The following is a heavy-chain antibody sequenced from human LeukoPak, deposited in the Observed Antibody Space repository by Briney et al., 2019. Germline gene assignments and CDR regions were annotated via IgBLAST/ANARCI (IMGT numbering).Heavy chain of an antibody. CDR3: ARVPYTTVTTPYYFDY. Sequence: SETLSLTCTVSGGSISSYYWSWIRQPPGKGLEWIGEINHSGSTNYNPSLKSRVTISVDTSKNQFSLKLSSVTAADTAVYYCARVPYTTVTTPYYFDYWGQGTLVTVSS. J-gene: IGHJ4*02. V-gene: IGHV4-34*01. CDR1: GGSISSYY. CDR2: INHSGST. D-gene: IGHD4-17*01.